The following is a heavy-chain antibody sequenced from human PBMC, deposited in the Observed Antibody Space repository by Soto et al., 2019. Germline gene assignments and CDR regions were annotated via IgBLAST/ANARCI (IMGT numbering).Heavy chain of an antibody. CDR3: AREDFGDYYYFGLDV. Sequence: PGGSLKISCKGSGYSFTSYWINWVRQTPGKGLEWMGRIDPSDSYTNYSPSFHGHVTISADKSISTAYLQWSSLQASDTAMYYCAREDFGDYYYFGLDVWGQGTTVTVS. CDR2: IDPSDSYT. D-gene: IGHD2-15*01. CDR1: GYSFTSYW. J-gene: IGHJ6*02. V-gene: IGHV5-10-1*01.